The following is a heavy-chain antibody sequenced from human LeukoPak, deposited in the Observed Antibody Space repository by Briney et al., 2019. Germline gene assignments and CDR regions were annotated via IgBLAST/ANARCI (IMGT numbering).Heavy chain of an antibody. CDR2: ISYDGSNK. V-gene: IGHV3-30*04. D-gene: IGHD3-22*01. CDR3: AKDRGDSSGYYDY. J-gene: IGHJ4*02. CDR1: GFTFSSYA. Sequence: GGSLRLSCAASGFTFSSYAMHGVRQAPGKGLEWVAVISYDGSNKYYADSVKGRFTVSRDNSKNTLYLQMNSLRAEDTAVYYCAKDRGDSSGYYDYWGQGTLVTVSS.